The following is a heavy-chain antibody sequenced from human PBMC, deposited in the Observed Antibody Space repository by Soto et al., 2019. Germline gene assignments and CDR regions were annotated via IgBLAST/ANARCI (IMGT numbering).Heavy chain of an antibody. V-gene: IGHV3-33*01. CDR3: ARQGGNSVWCDP. CDR1: GFTFSSYG. Sequence: QVQVVESGGGVVQPGRSLRLSCAASGFTFSSYGMHWVRQAPGEGLEWVAVIWYDGSYKYYADSVKGRFTISRDNSKNTLYLQMNSLRAEDTAVYYCARQGGNSVWCDPWGQGTLVTVSS. CDR2: IWYDGSYK. J-gene: IGHJ5*02. D-gene: IGHD4-4*01.